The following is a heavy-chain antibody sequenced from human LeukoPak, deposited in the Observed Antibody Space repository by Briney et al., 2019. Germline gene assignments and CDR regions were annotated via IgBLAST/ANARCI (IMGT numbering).Heavy chain of an antibody. D-gene: IGHD3-10*02. CDR3: AELGITMIGGV. CDR2: ITTGSSYL. Sequence: GGSLRLSCAASGFTFTTYSMNWVRQAPGKGLEWVSSITTGSSYLYYADSVKGRFTISRDNAKNSLYLQMNSLRAEDTAVYYCAELGITMIGGVWGKGTTVTISS. J-gene: IGHJ6*04. CDR1: GFTFTTYS. V-gene: IGHV3-21*01.